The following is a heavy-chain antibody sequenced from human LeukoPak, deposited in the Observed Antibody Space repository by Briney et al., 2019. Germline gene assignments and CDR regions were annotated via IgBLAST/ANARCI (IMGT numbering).Heavy chain of an antibody. J-gene: IGHJ6*03. V-gene: IGHV4-59*12. CDR1: GGSISSYY. Sequence: SETLSLTCTVSGGSISSYYWSWIRQPPGKGLEWIGYIYYSGSTNYNPSLKSRVTISVDTSKNQFSLNLNSVTAADTALYYCARDQPYMDVWGKGTTVTVSS. CDR3: ARDQPYMDV. CDR2: IYYSGST.